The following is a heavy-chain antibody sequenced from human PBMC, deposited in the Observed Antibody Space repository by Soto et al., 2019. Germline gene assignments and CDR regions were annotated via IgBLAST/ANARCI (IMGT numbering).Heavy chain of an antibody. V-gene: IGHV3-30-3*01. CDR3: ARTVWYYDSSGYYYDAFDI. CDR1: GFTFSSYA. J-gene: IGHJ3*02. CDR2: ISYDGSNK. D-gene: IGHD3-22*01. Sequence: GGSLRLSXAASGFTFSSYAMHWVRQAPGKGLEWVAVISYDGSNKYYADSVKGRFTISRDNSKNTLYLQMNSLRAEDTAVYYCARTVWYYDSSGYYYDAFDIWGQGTMVTVSS.